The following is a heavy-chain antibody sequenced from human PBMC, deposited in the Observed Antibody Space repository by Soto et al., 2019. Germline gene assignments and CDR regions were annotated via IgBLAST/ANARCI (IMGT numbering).Heavy chain of an antibody. V-gene: IGHV3-23*01. CDR3: AKDDPEYYYDSSGYRYGMDV. J-gene: IGHJ6*02. CDR1: GFTFSSYA. CDR2: ISGSGGST. Sequence: GGSLRLSCAASGFTFSSYAMSWVRQAPGKGLDLFSAISGSGGSTYYADSVKGRFTISRDNSKNTLYLQMNSLRAEDTAVYYCAKDDPEYYYDSSGYRYGMDVWGQGTTVTVSS. D-gene: IGHD3-22*01.